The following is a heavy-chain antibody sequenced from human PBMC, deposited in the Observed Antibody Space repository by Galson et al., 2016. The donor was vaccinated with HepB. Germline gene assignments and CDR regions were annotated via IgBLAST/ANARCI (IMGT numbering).Heavy chain of an antibody. CDR2: ISYSGSTI. CDR1: GFMFNYYS. D-gene: IGHD1-26*01. V-gene: IGHV3-48*02. CDR3: ARERGGSYYFDH. Sequence: SLRLSCAASGFMFNYYSMNWARQAPGKGLEWVSYISYSGSTIYYADSVKGRFTISRDNAKNSLSLQMNSLRDDDTAVYYCARERGGSYYFDHWGQGTLVAVSS. J-gene: IGHJ4*02.